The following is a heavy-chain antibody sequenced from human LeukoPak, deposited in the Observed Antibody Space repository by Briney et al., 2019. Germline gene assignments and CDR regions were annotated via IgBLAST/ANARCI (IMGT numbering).Heavy chain of an antibody. Sequence: PGGSLRLSCAASGFTFSSYGMHWVRQAPAKGLEWVALMSFDGSDENYADSVKGRFTIFRDNSKNTLYLQMNSLRAEDTALYYCAKDHDSYVDYWGQGTLVTVSS. J-gene: IGHJ4*02. D-gene: IGHD3-16*01. CDR2: MSFDGSDE. CDR1: GFTFSSYG. V-gene: IGHV3-30*18. CDR3: AKDHDSYVDY.